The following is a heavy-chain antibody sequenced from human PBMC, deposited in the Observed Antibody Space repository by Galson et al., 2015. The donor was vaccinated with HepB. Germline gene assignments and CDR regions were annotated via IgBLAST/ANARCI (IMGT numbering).Heavy chain of an antibody. CDR1: GFTFSSYW. V-gene: IGHV3-74*01. Sequence: SLRLSCAASGFTFSSYWMHWVRQAPGKGLVWVSRINSDGSSTSYADSVKGRFTISRDNAKNTLYLRMTSLRAEDTAVYYCAARLLHSGGMDVWGQGTTVTVSS. J-gene: IGHJ6*02. D-gene: IGHD3-10*01. CDR2: INSDGSST. CDR3: AARLLHSGGMDV.